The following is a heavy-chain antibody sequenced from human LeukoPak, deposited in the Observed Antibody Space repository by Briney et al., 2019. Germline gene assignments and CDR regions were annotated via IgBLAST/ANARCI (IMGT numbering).Heavy chain of an antibody. Sequence: PSETLSLTCTVSGGSISSGDYYWSWIRQPPGKGLEWIGYIYYSGSTYYNPSLKSRVTISVDTSKNQFSLKLSSVTAADTAVYYCAREAYCSGGSCKNAFDIWGQGTMVTVSS. D-gene: IGHD2-15*01. CDR3: AREAYCSGGSCKNAFDI. V-gene: IGHV4-30-4*01. CDR2: IYYSGST. J-gene: IGHJ3*02. CDR1: GGSISSGDYY.